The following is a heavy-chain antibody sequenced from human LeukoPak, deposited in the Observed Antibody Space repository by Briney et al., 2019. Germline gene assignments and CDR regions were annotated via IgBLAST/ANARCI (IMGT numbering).Heavy chain of an antibody. CDR3: ARESLNTMIVVDSGLN. D-gene: IGHD3-22*01. V-gene: IGHV1-46*04. CDR1: GYTFTSYY. Sequence: ASVKVSCKASGYTFTSYYMHWVRQAPGQGLEWVGIINASGGSTSYAQKLQGRVTMTRDTSTSTAYMGLSRLRSDDTAVYYCARESLNTMIVVDSGLNWGQGTLVTVSS. J-gene: IGHJ4*02. CDR2: INASGGST.